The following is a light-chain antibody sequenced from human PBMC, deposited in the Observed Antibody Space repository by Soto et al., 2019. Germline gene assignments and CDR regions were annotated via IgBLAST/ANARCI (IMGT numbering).Light chain of an antibody. CDR2: AAS. V-gene: IGKV3-20*01. CDR3: QHYGNSPYT. CDR1: QSVPSNY. Sequence: EIVLTQSPGTLSLSSGERVTLSCRASQSVPSNYLAWYQHKPGQAPRLLIYAASSSATGVTGRFSGSGSGTELTLTISRVESEDFALYSCQHYGNSPYTFRRETKLEI. J-gene: IGKJ2*01.